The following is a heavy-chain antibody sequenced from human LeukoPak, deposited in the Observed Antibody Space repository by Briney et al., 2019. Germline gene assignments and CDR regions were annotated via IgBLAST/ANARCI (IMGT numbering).Heavy chain of an antibody. J-gene: IGHJ4*02. CDR2: ISSSGNNI. V-gene: IGHV3-48*03. Sequence: PGGSLRLSCAASGFTFSNFEMNWVRQAPGRGLEWVSYISSSGNNIYYADSVKGRFTISRDNAKNSLFLQMNSLRVEDTAVYYCARSFDWWGQETLVTVSS. CDR3: ARSFDW. CDR1: GFTFSNFE.